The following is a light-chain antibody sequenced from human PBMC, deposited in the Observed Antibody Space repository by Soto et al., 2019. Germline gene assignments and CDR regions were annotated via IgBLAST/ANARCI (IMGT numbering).Light chain of an antibody. CDR2: EVN. CDR1: SSDVGAYNY. V-gene: IGLV2-14*01. CDR3: ASYTRGGTCV. J-gene: IGLJ1*01. Sequence: QSVLTQPASVSGSPGQSITISCTGTSSDVGAYNYVSWYQQHPGKAPKFLIYEVNNRPSGVSDRFSGSKSGNTASLTISALQAEDEADYYCASYTRGGTCVFGTGTKVTVL.